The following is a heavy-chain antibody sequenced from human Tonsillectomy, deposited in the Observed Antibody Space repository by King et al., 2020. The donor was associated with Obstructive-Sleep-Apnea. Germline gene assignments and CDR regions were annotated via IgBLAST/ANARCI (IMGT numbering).Heavy chain of an antibody. D-gene: IGHD6-13*01. CDR2: IGGRITST. CDR1: GFTFSSYP. V-gene: IGHV3-23*04. J-gene: IGHJ4*02. Sequence: VQLVESGGGLVQPGGSLRLSCAASGFTFSSYPMTWVRQAPGKGLEWVSTIGGRITSTYYTDSVKGRFTISRDNSKNTLYLQMNSLRDEDTAIYYCAKYIAPGATRIFDSWGQGTLVTVSS. CDR3: AKYIAPGATRIFDS.